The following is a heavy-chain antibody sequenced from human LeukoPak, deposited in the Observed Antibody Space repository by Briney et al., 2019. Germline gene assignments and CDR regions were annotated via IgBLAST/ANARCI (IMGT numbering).Heavy chain of an antibody. CDR2: VHLDGRT. Sequence: SETLSLTCGVSGGSVINTKWWTWVRQPPGKGLEWIGEVHLDGRTNYNPSLESRLTMSVDVSENQVSLKLTSVTAADTAVYYCAREGGFFRPLDYSGEGTPVSVYS. D-gene: IGHD3-3*01. J-gene: IGHJ4*01. CDR1: GGSVINTKW. V-gene: IGHV4-4*02. CDR3: AREGGFFRPLDY.